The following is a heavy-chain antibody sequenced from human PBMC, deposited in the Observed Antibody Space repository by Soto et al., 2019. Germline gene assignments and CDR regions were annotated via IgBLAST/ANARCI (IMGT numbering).Heavy chain of an antibody. CDR1: GFTFSSYA. D-gene: IGHD6-19*01. J-gene: IGHJ4*02. CDR2: ISYDGSNK. V-gene: IGHV3-30-3*01. CDR3: ARDPPKQWLEPMYYFDY. Sequence: GGSLRLSCAASGFTFSSYAMHWVRQAPGKGLEWVAVISYDGSNKYYADSVKGRFTISRDNSKNTLYLQMNSLRAEDTAVYYCARDPPKQWLEPMYYFDYWGQGTLVTVSS.